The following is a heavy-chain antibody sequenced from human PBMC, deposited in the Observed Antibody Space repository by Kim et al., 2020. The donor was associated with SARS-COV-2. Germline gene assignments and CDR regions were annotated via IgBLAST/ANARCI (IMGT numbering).Heavy chain of an antibody. D-gene: IGHD3-10*01. V-gene: IGHV3-23*01. Sequence: YADSVKGRFTISRDNSKSTLYRKMNSLRAEDTAVYYCTNRVHFPSAHFDYWGQGTLVTVSS. J-gene: IGHJ4*02. CDR3: TNRVHFPSAHFDY.